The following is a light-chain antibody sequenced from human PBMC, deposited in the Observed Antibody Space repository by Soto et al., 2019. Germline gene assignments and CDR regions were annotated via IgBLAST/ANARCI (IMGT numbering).Light chain of an antibody. CDR3: SSYTTGTTVV. J-gene: IGLJ2*01. CDR2: DVG. V-gene: IGLV2-14*01. CDR1: NSDVGAYNY. Sequence: QSVLTQPASVSGSPGQSITISCTGTNSDVGAYNYVSWYQQHPGKAPKLMIYDVGYRPSGVSSRFSGSKSGNTASLTISGLQAEDEAYYYCSSYTTGTTVVFGGGTKLTVL.